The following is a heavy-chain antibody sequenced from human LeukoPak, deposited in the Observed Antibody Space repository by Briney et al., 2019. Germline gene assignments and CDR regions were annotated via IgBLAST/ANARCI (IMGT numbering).Heavy chain of an antibody. J-gene: IGHJ4*02. CDR1: GFTFSSYA. CDR2: ISYDASNN. D-gene: IGHD1-26*01. CDR3: ARGYSGCFHY. Sequence: GGSLRLSCAASGFTFSSYAMHWVRQAPGKGLEWVAVISYDASNNYYSDSVKGRFTISRDNSKNTLYLQMNSLRAEDTAVYYCARGYSGCFHYWGQGALVTVSS. V-gene: IGHV3-30*04.